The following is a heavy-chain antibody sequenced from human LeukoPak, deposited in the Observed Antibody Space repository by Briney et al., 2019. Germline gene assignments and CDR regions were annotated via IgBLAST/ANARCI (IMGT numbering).Heavy chain of an antibody. D-gene: IGHD1-26*01. CDR1: GYIFTGYY. Sequence: ASVKVSCKASGYIFTGYYMHWVRQARGKGLEGMGRINPNSGGTNYAQNFQGRVTMTRDTSISTAYMELSSLRSEDTAVYYCARVTLRGSYDGGFDYWGQGTLVTVSS. V-gene: IGHV1-2*06. J-gene: IGHJ4*02. CDR2: INPNSGGT. CDR3: ARVTLRGSYDGGFDY.